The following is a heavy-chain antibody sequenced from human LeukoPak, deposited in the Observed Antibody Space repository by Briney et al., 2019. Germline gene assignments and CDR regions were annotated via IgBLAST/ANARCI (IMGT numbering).Heavy chain of an antibody. V-gene: IGHV1-2*02. CDR1: GYTFTGYY. CDR2: INPNSGRT. J-gene: IGHJ4*02. Sequence: ASVKVSCKASGYTFTGYYMHWVRQAPGQGLEWMGWINPNSGRTNYAQKFQGRVTMTRDTSISTAYMELSRLRSDDTAVYYCARVYSSSPDFDYWGQGTLVTVSS. CDR3: ARVYSSSPDFDY. D-gene: IGHD6-13*01.